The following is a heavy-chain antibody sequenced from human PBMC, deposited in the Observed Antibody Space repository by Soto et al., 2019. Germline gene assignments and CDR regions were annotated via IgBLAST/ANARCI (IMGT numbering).Heavy chain of an antibody. CDR1: GFTFSSYG. V-gene: IGHV3-30*18. CDR2: ISYDGSNK. Sequence: GGSLRLSCAASGFTFSSYGMHWVRQAPGKGLEWVAVISYDGSNKYYADSVKGRFTISRDNSKNTLYLQMNSLRAEDTAVYYCAKDLGWFDPWGQGTLVTVSS. D-gene: IGHD3-10*01. CDR3: AKDLGWFDP. J-gene: IGHJ5*02.